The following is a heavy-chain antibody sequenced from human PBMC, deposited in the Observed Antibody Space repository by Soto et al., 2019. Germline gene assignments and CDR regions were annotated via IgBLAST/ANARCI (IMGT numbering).Heavy chain of an antibody. D-gene: IGHD3-10*01. Sequence: SETLSLTCTVSGGSISSYYWSWIRQPPGKGLEWIGYIYYSGSTNYNPSLKSRVTISVDTSKNQFSLKLSSVTAADTAVYYCARVNHAGAWFGENYYYYYYMDVWGKGTTVTVSS. J-gene: IGHJ6*03. CDR1: GGSISSYY. CDR3: ARVNHAGAWFGENYYYYYYMDV. CDR2: IYYSGST. V-gene: IGHV4-59*01.